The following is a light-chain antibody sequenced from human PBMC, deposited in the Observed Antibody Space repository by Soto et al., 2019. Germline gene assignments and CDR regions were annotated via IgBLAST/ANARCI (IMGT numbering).Light chain of an antibody. CDR1: RSNIGTNT. Sequence: QSVLTQPPSASGTPGQRVTISCSGSRSNIGTNTVIWYQQLPGTAPKLLIYSNNQRPSGVPDRFSGSKSGTSASLAISGLQSEDEADYYCASWDVSLVVFGGGNKVTVL. J-gene: IGLJ2*01. V-gene: IGLV1-44*01. CDR2: SNN. CDR3: ASWDVSLVV.